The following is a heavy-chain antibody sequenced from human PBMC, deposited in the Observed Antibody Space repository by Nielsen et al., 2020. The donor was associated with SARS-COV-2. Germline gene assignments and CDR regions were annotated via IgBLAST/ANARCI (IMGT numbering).Heavy chain of an antibody. D-gene: IGHD2-8*01. CDR1: GFTFSSYW. Sequence: GESLKISCAASGFTFSSYWMNWVRQAPGKGLEWVANIKQDGSEKNYVDSVKGRFTISRDNAKNSLYLDMNSLRVEDTAVYYCARARYADYWGQGTLVTVSS. J-gene: IGHJ4*02. CDR2: IKQDGSEK. CDR3: ARARYADY. V-gene: IGHV3-7*04.